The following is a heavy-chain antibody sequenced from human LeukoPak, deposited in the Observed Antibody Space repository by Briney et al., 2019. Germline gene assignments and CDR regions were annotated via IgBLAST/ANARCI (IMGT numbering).Heavy chain of an antibody. CDR3: ARDRGGNYPDAFDI. CDR2: ISSSGSTI. D-gene: IGHD1-26*01. CDR1: GFTFSSYE. Sequence: GGSLRLSCAASGFTFSSYEMNWVRQAPGKGLEWVSYISSSGSTIYYADSVKGRFTISRDNAKNSLYLQMNSLRAEDTAVYYCARDRGGNYPDAFDIWGQGTMVTVSS. V-gene: IGHV3-48*03. J-gene: IGHJ3*02.